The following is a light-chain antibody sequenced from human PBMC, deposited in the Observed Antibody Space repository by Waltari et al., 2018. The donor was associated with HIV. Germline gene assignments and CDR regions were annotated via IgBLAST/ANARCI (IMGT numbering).Light chain of an antibody. V-gene: IGKV1-39*01. CDR1: QTITDK. Sequence: DIQMTQSASSLSASVGDRVTVTCRSSQTITDKLNWYQQKPGEAPKVLIYDASTLETGVPSRFSGSGSGTDFTLTISSLQPDDFGTYFCQQSFTSPLTFGPGTKVD. CDR3: QQSFTSPLT. CDR2: DAS. J-gene: IGKJ3*01.